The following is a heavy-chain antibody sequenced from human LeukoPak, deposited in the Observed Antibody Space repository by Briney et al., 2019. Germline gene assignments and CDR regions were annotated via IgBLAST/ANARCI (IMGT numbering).Heavy chain of an antibody. J-gene: IGHJ3*02. CDR1: GYTFTGYY. D-gene: IGHD3-10*01. CDR3: AGEKRVVRGVRDAFDI. CDR2: INPNSGGT. Sequence: ASVKVSCKASGYTFTGYYMHWVRQAPGQGLEWMGWINPNSGGTNYAQKFQGRVTMTRDTSISTAYMELSRLRSDDTAVYYCAGEKRVVRGVRDAFDIWGQGTMVTVSS. V-gene: IGHV1-2*02.